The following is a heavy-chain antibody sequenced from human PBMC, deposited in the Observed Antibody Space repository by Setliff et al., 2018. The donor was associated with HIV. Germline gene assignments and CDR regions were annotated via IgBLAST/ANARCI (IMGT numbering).Heavy chain of an antibody. CDR3: ARDGYYYDSSGHLAYYFDY. CDR2: IHTEQGFP. CDR1: NYG. D-gene: IGHD3-22*01. V-gene: IGHV7-4-1*02. J-gene: IGHJ4*02. Sequence: NYGVSWVRQAPGQGLEWMGWIHTEQGFPMYAQGFTGRFVFSLDTSVSTAYLQISSLKAEDIAVYYCARDGYYYDSSGHLAYYFDYWGQGTLVTVSS.